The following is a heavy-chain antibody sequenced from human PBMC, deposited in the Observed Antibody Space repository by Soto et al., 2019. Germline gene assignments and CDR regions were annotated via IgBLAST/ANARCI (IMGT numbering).Heavy chain of an antibody. J-gene: IGHJ6*02. CDR3: AREDGYCSSTSCFNYYYYGMDV. Sequence: GSLRLSCAASGFTFSSYWMSWVRQAPGKGLEWVANIKQDGSEKYYVDSVKGRFTISRDNAKNSLYLQMNSLRAEDTAVYYCAREDGYCSSTSCFNYYYYGMDVWGQGTTVTVS. V-gene: IGHV3-7*01. CDR1: GFTFSSYW. D-gene: IGHD2-2*03. CDR2: IKQDGSEK.